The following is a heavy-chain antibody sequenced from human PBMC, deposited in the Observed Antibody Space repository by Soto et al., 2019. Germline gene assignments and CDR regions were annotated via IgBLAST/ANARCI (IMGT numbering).Heavy chain of an antibody. CDR2: IGTRGNTK. V-gene: IGHV3-11*01. CDR3: AREHIAARQYYYYYYGMDV. Sequence: GGSLRLSCATSGFTFSDYYMSWIRQAPGKGLEWVSYIGTRGNTKYYADSVRGRFTISRDNAKNSLYLQMNSLRADDTAVYYCAREHIAARQYYYYYYGMDVWGPGTTVTVSS. J-gene: IGHJ6*02. CDR1: GFTFSDYY. D-gene: IGHD6-6*01.